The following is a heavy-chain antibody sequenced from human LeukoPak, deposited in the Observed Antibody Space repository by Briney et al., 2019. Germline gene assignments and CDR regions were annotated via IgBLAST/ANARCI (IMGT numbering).Heavy chain of an antibody. CDR1: GFAVNNYY. CDR3: ARMFGGNYYGYYFDY. J-gene: IGHJ4*02. D-gene: IGHD1-26*01. V-gene: IGHV3-53*01. Sequence: PGGSLRLSCAASGFAVNNYYMTWVRQAPGKGLECVSILYSGGMTYYPDSVKGRFTISTDTSKNTVNHQMNSLRAEDTAIYYCARMFGGNYYGYYFDYWGQGSILTVSS. CDR2: LYSGGMT.